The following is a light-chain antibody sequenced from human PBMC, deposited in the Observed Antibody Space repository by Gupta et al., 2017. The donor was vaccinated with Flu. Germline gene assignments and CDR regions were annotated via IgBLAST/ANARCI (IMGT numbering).Light chain of an antibody. CDR3: QSFDSRF. CDR2: QDN. J-gene: IGLJ2*01. V-gene: IGLV6-57*01. Sequence: GKTVTISCTRRSGSIASNYVHWYQQRPGSSPTTVIFQDNQRPSGVPDRFSGSIDSSSNSASLTISELKAEDEADYYCQSFDSRFFGGGTKLTVL. CDR1: SGSIASNY.